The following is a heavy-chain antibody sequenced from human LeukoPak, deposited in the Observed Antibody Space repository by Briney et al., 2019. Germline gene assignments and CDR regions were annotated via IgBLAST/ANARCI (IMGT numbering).Heavy chain of an antibody. CDR2: ISGSGGST. V-gene: IGHV3-23*01. D-gene: IGHD6-6*01. CDR3: AKDIAARRASFFDY. J-gene: IGHJ4*02. CDR1: GFTFSSYA. Sequence: GGSLRLSFAASGFTFSSYAMSCVRQAPGKGLEWLSAISGSGGSTYYADSVKGRFTISRDNSKNTLYLQMNSLRAEDTAVYYCAKDIAARRASFFDYWGQGTLVTVSS.